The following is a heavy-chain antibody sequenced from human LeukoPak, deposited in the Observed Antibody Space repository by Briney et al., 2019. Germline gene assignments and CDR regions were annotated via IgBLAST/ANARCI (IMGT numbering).Heavy chain of an antibody. Sequence: ASVKVSCKTSGYTFTGYYMHWVRQAPGQGLEWMGWINPNSGGTNYAQKFQGRVTMTTDTSTSTAYMELRSLRSDDTAVYYCARESEGIAVAQTFDYWGQGTLVTVSS. J-gene: IGHJ4*02. CDR1: GYTFTGYY. CDR2: INPNSGGT. CDR3: ARESEGIAVAQTFDY. D-gene: IGHD6-19*01. V-gene: IGHV1-2*02.